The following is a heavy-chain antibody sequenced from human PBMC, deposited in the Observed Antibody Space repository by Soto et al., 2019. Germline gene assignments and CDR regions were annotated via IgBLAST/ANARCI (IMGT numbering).Heavy chain of an antibody. D-gene: IGHD2-2*01. CDR3: VRKYPGTRPFDY. J-gene: IGHJ4*01. CDR1: GFTFNSYA. CDR2: IGTDGNT. Sequence: GGSLRLSCAASGFTFNSYAMNWVRQAPGKGLARVSAIGTDGNTYYANSVKGRFTISRDNSRTTLYLQMNSLRVEDTALYYCVRKYPGTRPFDYWGQGTLVTVSS. V-gene: IGHV3-23*01.